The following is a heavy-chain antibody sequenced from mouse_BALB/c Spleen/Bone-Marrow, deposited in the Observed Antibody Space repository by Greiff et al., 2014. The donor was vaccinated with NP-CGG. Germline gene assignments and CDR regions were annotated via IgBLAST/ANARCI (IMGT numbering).Heavy chain of an antibody. V-gene: IGHV1-54*01. CDR3: ARFGRYYFDY. J-gene: IGHJ2*01. CDR1: GYAFTNYL. CDR2: INPGSGGA. Sequence: QVQLKESGAELVRPGTAVNVSCKASGYAFTNYLVEWVKQRPGQGLEWIGVINPGSGGANYNEKFKGKATLTADKSSSTAYMQPSSLTSDDSAVYFCARFGRYYFDYWGQGTTLTVSS.